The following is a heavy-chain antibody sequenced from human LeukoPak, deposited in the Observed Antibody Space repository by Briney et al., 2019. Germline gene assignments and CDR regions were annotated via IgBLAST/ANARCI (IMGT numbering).Heavy chain of an antibody. V-gene: IGHV3-23*01. CDR1: GFTLSSYA. CDR2: ISGSGGST. CDR3: AKALWSFSYFDY. Sequence: GGSLRLSCAASGFTLSSYAMSWVRQAPGKGLEWVSAISGSGGSTYYADSVKGRFTISRDNSKNTLYLQMNSLRAEDSAVYYCAKALWSFSYFDYWGQGTLVTVSS. D-gene: IGHD3-10*01. J-gene: IGHJ4*02.